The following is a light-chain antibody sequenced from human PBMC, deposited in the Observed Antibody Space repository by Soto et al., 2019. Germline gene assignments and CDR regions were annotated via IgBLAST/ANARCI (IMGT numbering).Light chain of an antibody. CDR3: QHYNNLPFT. V-gene: IGKV1-33*01. CDR2: DAS. J-gene: IGKJ3*01. Sequence: DIQLTQSPSSLSASVGDRVTITCQASRDIRNFLNWYQQRPGRAPKLLIYDASNLETGVPSRFSGSGSGTDFTFTISSLQPGDIAIYYCQHYNNLPFTFGPGTKVDL. CDR1: RDIRNF.